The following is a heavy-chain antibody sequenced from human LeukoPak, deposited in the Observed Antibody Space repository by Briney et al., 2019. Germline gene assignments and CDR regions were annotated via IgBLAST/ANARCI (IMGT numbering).Heavy chain of an antibody. Sequence: SETLSLTCAVYGGSFSGYYWSWIRQPPGKGLEWIGEINHSGSTNYNPSLKSRVTISVDTSKNQFSLKVSSVTAADTAVYYCAREGHYYGSGSYLRFDYWGQGTLVTVSS. V-gene: IGHV4-34*01. J-gene: IGHJ4*02. CDR2: INHSGST. CDR3: AREGHYYGSGSYLRFDY. CDR1: GGSFSGYY. D-gene: IGHD3-10*01.